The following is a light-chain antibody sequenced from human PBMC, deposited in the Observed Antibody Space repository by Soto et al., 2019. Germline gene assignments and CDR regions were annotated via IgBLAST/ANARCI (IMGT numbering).Light chain of an antibody. CDR1: QSILFSSNNKNY. J-gene: IGKJ5*01. CDR2: WAS. CDR3: QQYYSAPMT. Sequence: DIVMTQSPDSLAVSLGERATINCKSSQSILFSSNNKNYLAWYQQKAGQAPKLLIYWASSRESGVPDRFSGSGSGTDFTLTISSLQAEDVAVYHCQQYYSAPMTFGQGTRLEI. V-gene: IGKV4-1*01.